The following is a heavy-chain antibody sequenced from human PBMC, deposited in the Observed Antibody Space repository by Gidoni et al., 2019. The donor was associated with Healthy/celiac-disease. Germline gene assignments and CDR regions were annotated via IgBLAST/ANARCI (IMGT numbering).Heavy chain of an antibody. J-gene: IGHJ4*02. V-gene: IGHV3-23*01. CDR1: GFTFSSYA. Sequence: EVQLLESGGGLVQPGGSLRLSCAASGFTFSSYAMSWFRQAPGKGLEWVSAISGRGGSTYYADSVKGRFTISRDNSKNTLYLQMNSLRAEDTAVYYCAKPIIAVAGFFDYWGQGTLVTVSS. CDR3: AKPIIAVAGFFDY. CDR2: ISGRGGST. D-gene: IGHD6-19*01.